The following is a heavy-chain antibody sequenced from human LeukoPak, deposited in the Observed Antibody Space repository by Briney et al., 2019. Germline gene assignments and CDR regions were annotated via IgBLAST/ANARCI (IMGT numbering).Heavy chain of an antibody. D-gene: IGHD1-7*01. J-gene: IGHJ4*02. CDR2: IRSKTYGGTT. V-gene: IGHV3-49*04. CDR1: GFTFGDYA. CDR3: TRGELRRPDF. Sequence: GGSLRLSCTTSGFTFGDYAISWVRQAPGKGLEWVGFIRSKTYGGTTEFATSVKGRFPMSRDDSRSIAYVQMNSLKTEDTGVYYCTRGELRRPDFWGQGTPVTVSS.